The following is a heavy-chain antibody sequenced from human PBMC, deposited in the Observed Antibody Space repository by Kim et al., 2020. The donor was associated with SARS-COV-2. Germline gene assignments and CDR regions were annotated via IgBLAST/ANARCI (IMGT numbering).Heavy chain of an antibody. D-gene: IGHD6-19*01. CDR1: GFTFSTYA. J-gene: IGHJ4*02. V-gene: IGHV3-23*01. CDR3: AKDGGGWYTSGWYYFDP. Sequence: GGSLRLSCAASGFTFSTYALTWVRQAPGKGLEWVSSISGSSGKTYYADSVKGRFTISTDTSKHTLYLQMKSLRAEDTAVYFCAKDGGGWYTSGWYYFDPCGQGTLVTVSS. CDR2: ISGSSGKT.